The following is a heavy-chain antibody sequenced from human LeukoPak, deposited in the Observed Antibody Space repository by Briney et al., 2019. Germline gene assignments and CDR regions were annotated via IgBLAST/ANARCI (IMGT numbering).Heavy chain of an antibody. D-gene: IGHD6-13*01. CDR1: GFTFSSYA. CDR3: ARGVRQQLRDY. V-gene: IGHV3-30*04. Sequence: GGSLRLSCAASGFTFSSYAMHWVRQAPGKGLEWVAVISYDGSNKYYADSVKGRFTISRDNSKNTLYLQMNSLRAEDTAVYYCARGVRQQLRDYWGQGTLVTVSS. CDR2: ISYDGSNK. J-gene: IGHJ4*02.